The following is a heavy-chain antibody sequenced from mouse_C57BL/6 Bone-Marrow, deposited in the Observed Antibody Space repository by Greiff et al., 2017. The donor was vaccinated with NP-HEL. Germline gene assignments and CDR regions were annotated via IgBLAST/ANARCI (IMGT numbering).Heavy chain of an antibody. CDR1: GYAFSSSW. CDR2: IYPGDGDT. J-gene: IGHJ3*01. Sequence: VKVVESGPELVKPGASVKISCKASGYAFSSSWMNWVKQRPGKGLEWIGRIYPGDGDTNYNGKFKGKATLTADKSSSTAYMQLSSLTSEDSAVYFCARSGRYYGSFAYWGQGTLVTVSA. D-gene: IGHD1-1*01. V-gene: IGHV1-82*01. CDR3: ARSGRYYGSFAY.